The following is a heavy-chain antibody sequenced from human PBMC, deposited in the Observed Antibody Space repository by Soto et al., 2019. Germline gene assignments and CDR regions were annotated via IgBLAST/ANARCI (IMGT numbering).Heavy chain of an antibody. J-gene: IGHJ4*02. Sequence: SVKVSCKASGGTFSSYAISWVRQAPGQGLEWMGGIIPIFGTANYAQKFQGRVTITADESTSTAYMELSSLRSEDTAVYYCARDAPNYYGSGSSYYFDYWGQGXLVTVYS. V-gene: IGHV1-69*13. CDR3: ARDAPNYYGSGSSYYFDY. CDR1: GGTFSSYA. CDR2: IIPIFGTA. D-gene: IGHD3-10*01.